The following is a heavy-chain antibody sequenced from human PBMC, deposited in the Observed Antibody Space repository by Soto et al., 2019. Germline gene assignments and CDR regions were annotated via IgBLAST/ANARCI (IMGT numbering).Heavy chain of an antibody. V-gene: IGHV4-59*01. CDR2: ISYSGNT. J-gene: IGHJ4*02. Sequence: SETRSVTCTVSGGSIISCYWSWIRQPPGKGLEWIGYISYSGNTNYNPSLKSRVTMSVDTPKNQFSLRLSSVTTADTAVYYCAGLRGYAGSPIDYWGQGTLVTVS. CDR3: AGLRGYAGSPIDY. D-gene: IGHD2-15*01. CDR1: GGSIISCY.